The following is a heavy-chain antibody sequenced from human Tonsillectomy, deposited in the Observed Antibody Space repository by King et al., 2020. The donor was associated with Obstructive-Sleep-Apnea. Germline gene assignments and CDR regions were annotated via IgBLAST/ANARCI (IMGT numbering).Heavy chain of an antibody. CDR3: ARAPFYGSGSGSVTYSTCPLEERRPIDY. J-gene: IGHJ4*02. D-gene: IGHD3-10*01. CDR1: GGSFSVNY. CDR2: INHSGST. Sequence: VQLQQWGAGLLKPSETLSLTCSVYGGSFSVNYWTWIRQPPGKGLEWIGEINHSGSTNYYSSLKSRVTISVGTSKTQFFLTLSSVTAADQAVYYCARAPFYGSGSGSVTYSTCPLEERRPIDYWGQGNLVTVSS. V-gene: IGHV4-34*01.